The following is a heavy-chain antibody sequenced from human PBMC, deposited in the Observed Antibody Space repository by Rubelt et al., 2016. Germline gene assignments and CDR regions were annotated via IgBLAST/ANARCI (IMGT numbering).Heavy chain of an antibody. V-gene: IGHV4-59*01. CDR2: IYYSGST. CDR3: ARDSSSSTFDY. D-gene: IGHD6-6*01. J-gene: IGHJ4*02. CDR1: GGSISSYY. Sequence: QVQLQESGPGLVKPSETLSLTCTVSGGSISSYYWSWIRQPPGKGLEWIGYIYYSGSTNYNPPPKSRVTISGETAKTQFSLKLSSGTAADTAVYYCARDSSSSTFDYWGQGTLVTVSS.